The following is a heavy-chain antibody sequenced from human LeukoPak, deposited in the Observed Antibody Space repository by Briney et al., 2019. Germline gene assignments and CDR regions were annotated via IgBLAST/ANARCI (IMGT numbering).Heavy chain of an antibody. CDR2: FDPEDGET. CDR1: GYTLTELS. J-gene: IGHJ4*02. CDR3: ATDLTGTQLVGFDY. V-gene: IGHV1-24*01. Sequence: GASVKVSCKVSGYTLTELSMHWVRQAPGKGLEWMGGFDPEDGETIYAQKFQGRVTMTEDTSTDTAYMELSSLRSEDTAVYYCATDLTGTQLVGFDYWGQGTLVTVSS. D-gene: IGHD6-6*01.